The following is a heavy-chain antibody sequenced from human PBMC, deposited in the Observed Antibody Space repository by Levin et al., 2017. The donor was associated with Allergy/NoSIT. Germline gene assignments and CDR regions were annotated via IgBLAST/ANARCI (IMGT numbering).Heavy chain of an antibody. CDR3: ARRSCSGGTCYSGSHGMDV. CDR2: IYYSGST. Sequence: GSLRLSCTVSGDSISSYYWSWIRQPPEKGLEWIGYIYYSGSTTYNPSLKSRVTISIDTSKNQFSLKLSSVTAADTAVYYCARRSCSGGTCYSGSHGMDVWGQGTTVTVSS. V-gene: IGHV4-59*08. CDR1: GDSISSYY. D-gene: IGHD2-15*01. J-gene: IGHJ6*02.